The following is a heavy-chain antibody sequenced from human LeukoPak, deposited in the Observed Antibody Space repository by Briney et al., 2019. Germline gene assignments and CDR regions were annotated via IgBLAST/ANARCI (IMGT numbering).Heavy chain of an antibody. J-gene: IGHJ2*01. CDR3: AREMVRGVIIRRWYFDL. Sequence: SETLSLTCAVYGGSFSGYYWSWIRQPPEKGLEWIGEINHSGSTNYNPSLKSRVTISVDTSKNQFSLKLSSVTAADTAVYYCAREMVRGVIIRRWYFDLWGRGTLVTVSS. D-gene: IGHD3-10*01. CDR1: GGSFSGYY. V-gene: IGHV4-34*01. CDR2: INHSGST.